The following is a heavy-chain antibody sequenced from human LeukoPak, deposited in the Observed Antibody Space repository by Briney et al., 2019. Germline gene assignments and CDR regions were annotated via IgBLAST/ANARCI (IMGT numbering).Heavy chain of an antibody. CDR2: IYYSGST. J-gene: IGHJ4*02. CDR3: ASRVGSGYYRDY. D-gene: IGHD3-22*01. V-gene: IGHV4-39*01. Sequence: SETLSLTCTVSGGTISSSSYYWGWIRQPPGKGLEWIGSIYYSGSTYYNPSLKSRVTISVDTSKNQFSLKLSSVTAADTAVYYCASRVGSGYYRDYWGQGTLVTVSP. CDR1: GGTISSSSYY.